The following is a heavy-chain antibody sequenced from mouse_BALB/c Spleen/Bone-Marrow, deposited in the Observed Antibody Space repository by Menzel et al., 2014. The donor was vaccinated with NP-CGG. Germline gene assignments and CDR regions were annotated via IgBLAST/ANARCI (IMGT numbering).Heavy chain of an antibody. J-gene: IGHJ2*01. V-gene: IGHV5-6-3*01. CDR1: GFTFSSYG. CDR3: ARGGFRGLDY. CDR2: INSNGGST. Sequence: EVKLVESGGGLVQPGGSLKLSCAASGFTFSSYGMSWVRQTPDKRLELVATINSNGGSTYYPDSVKGRFTISRDTAKNTLYLQMSSLKSEETAMYYCARGGFRGLDYWGQGTTLTVSS.